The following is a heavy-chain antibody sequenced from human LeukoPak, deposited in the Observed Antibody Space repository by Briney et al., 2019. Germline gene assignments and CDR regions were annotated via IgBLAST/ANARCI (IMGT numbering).Heavy chain of an antibody. V-gene: IGHV4-31*03. Sequence: SQTVSLTCTVSGGSISSGGYYWSWIRQHPGKGLEWIGYLHYSGSTYYNPSPKSRVTISVDTSKNQFSLKLSSVTAADTAVYYCARAGNGWIAAAGAEWFDPWGQGTLVTVSS. CDR2: LHYSGST. CDR1: GGSISSGGYY. D-gene: IGHD6-13*01. J-gene: IGHJ5*02. CDR3: ARAGNGWIAAAGAEWFDP.